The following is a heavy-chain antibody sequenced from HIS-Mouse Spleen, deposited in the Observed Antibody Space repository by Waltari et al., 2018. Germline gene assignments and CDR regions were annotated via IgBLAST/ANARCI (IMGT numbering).Heavy chain of an antibody. V-gene: IGHV2-70*15. J-gene: IGHJ4*02. CDR1: GFSLITSGMC. CDR3: ARIAEGYTSGWYAFDY. CDR2: IDWDDDK. D-gene: IGHD6-19*01. Sequence: QVTLRESGPALVKPTQTLTLTCTFSGFSLITSGMCVSWIRPPPGKALEWLARIDWDDDKYYSTSLKTRLTISRDTSKNQVVLTMTNMDPLDTATYYCARIAEGYTSGWYAFDYWGQGTLVTVSS.